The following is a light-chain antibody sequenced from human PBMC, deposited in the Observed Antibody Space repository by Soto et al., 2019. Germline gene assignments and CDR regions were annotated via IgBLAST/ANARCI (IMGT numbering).Light chain of an antibody. CDR2: STS. Sequence: EIVMTQSPATLSVSPGERATLSCRASQSLSSNLAWYQQKPGQAPRLLIYSTSTRATGIPARFSGSGSGTAFTLPISSLQSEDFAVYYCQQYNDWPSWTFGQGTKVEIK. CDR3: QQYNDWPSWT. J-gene: IGKJ1*01. CDR1: QSLSSN. V-gene: IGKV3-15*01.